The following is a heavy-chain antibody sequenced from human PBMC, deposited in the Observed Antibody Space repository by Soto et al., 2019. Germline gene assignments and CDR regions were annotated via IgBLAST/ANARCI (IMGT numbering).Heavy chain of an antibody. V-gene: IGHV1-18*01. CDR2: ISPYDGDT. CDR1: GGTFSSYA. J-gene: IGHJ4*02. Sequence: ASVKVSCKASGGTFSSYAISWVRQAPGQGLEWMGWISPYDGDTNYAQKLQGRVTMTTDTSTSTAYMELRSLRSDDTAVYYCARYCSSTSCDHYFDYWGQGTLVTVSS. D-gene: IGHD2-2*01. CDR3: ARYCSSTSCDHYFDY.